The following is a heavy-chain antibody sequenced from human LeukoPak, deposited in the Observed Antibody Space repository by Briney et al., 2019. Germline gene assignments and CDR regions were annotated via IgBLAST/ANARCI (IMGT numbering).Heavy chain of an antibody. D-gene: IGHD3-16*01. CDR2: IYHSGST. Sequence: SETLSLTCAVSSFSLSSGYYWGWIRQPPGKGLEWIGSIYHSGSTYYNPSLKSRVTISTDTPKNQFSLKLSSVTAADTAVYYCATEPGGDFDYWGQGTLVTVSS. V-gene: IGHV4-38-2*01. J-gene: IGHJ4*02. CDR1: SFSLSSGYY. CDR3: ATEPGGDFDY.